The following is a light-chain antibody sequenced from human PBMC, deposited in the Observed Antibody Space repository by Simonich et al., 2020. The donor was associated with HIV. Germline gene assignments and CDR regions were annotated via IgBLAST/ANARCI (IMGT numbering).Light chain of an antibody. CDR2: WAS. J-gene: IGKJ1*01. CDR3: QQYNSYSPVT. V-gene: IGKV4-1*01. CDR1: QSVLYSSNNKNS. Sequence: DIVMTQSPDSLAVSLGERATINCQSSQSVLYSSNNKNSLAWYQQTPGQPPKLLIYWASTRESGVPDRFSGSGSGTDVTLTISSLQADDVATYYCQQYNSYSPVTFGQGTRVEIK.